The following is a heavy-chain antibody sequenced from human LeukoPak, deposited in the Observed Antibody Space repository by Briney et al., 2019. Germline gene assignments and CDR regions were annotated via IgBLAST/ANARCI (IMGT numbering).Heavy chain of an antibody. CDR2: IFPGDSVA. J-gene: IGHJ6*02. CDR1: GYSFATYW. D-gene: IGHD3-10*01. Sequence: GEWPQISSQGSGYSFATYWIGWVRPMPGKGREWMGVIFPGDSVARLCPSLQGQVTISVDKSISTAYLKWSSLKASDTAMYYCARHRNYGSGSPYGMDVWGQGTTVTASS. CDR3: ARHRNYGSGSPYGMDV. V-gene: IGHV5-51*01.